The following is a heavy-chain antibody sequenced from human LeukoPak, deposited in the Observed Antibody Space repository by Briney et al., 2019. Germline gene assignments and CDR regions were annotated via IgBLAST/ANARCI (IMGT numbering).Heavy chain of an antibody. CDR3: ARTRRHYYGSGKNLTPWPAGLDV. D-gene: IGHD3-10*01. V-gene: IGHV4-59*01. CDR2: SGSS. Sequence: AETLSLTCTVSSGSFSDYYRTWMRQPPGQGLEWIGYSGSSKYNPSLESRVTISVDTSKRHFSLTLRSVTAADTAIYYCARTRRHYYGSGKNLTPWPAGLDVWGQGTSVIVSA. CDR1: SGSFSDYY. J-gene: IGHJ6*01.